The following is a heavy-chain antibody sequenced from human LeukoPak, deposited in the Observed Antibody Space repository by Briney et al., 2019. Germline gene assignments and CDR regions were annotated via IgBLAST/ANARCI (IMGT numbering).Heavy chain of an antibody. CDR1: GFTFSSYA. J-gene: IGHJ4*02. CDR2: ISGSGGST. Sequence: PGGSLRLSCAASGFTFSSYAMSWVRQAPGKGLEWVSAISGSGGSTYYADSVKGRFTISRDNSKNTLYLQMNSLRAEHTAVYYCAKDRIIVGATFFDYWGQGTLVTVSS. V-gene: IGHV3-23*01. D-gene: IGHD1-26*01. CDR3: AKDRIIVGATFFDY.